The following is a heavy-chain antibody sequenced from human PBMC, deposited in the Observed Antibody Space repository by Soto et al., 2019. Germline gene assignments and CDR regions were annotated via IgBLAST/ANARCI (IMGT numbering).Heavy chain of an antibody. CDR2: INWNDDE. Sequence: SGPTLVNPTQTLTLTCTFSGFSLNTRAVGVGWIRQPPGKALEWLALINWNDDERYSPSLKDRLTITKDTSRSHVDLTMTNVDPVDTATYYCAHRHDLGGFDIWGQGTTVTVSS. J-gene: IGHJ3*02. D-gene: IGHD2-15*01. CDR3: AHRHDLGGFDI. CDR1: GFSLNTRAVG. V-gene: IGHV2-5*01.